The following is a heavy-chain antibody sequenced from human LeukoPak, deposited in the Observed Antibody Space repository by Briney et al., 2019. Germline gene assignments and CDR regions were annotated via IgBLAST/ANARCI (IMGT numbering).Heavy chain of an antibody. V-gene: IGHV1-8*01. Sequence: GASVKVSCKASGYTFTSYDINWVRQATGQGLEWMGWMNPNSGNTGYAQKFQGRVTMTRNTSISTAYMELSSLGSEDTAVYYCARMVAATSFNYYGMDVWGQGTTVTVSS. CDR3: ARMVAATSFNYYGMDV. CDR2: MNPNSGNT. CDR1: GYTFTSYD. D-gene: IGHD2-15*01. J-gene: IGHJ6*02.